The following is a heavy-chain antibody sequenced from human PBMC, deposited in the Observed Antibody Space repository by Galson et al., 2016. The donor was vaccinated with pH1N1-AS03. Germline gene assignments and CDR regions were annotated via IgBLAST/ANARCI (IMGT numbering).Heavy chain of an antibody. Sequence: SETLSLTCNVSGGSITRSGYSWGWVRQPPGKGLEWIGSISYSGSTYYNPSLKRRVSMSVDTSKNLFSLKLWSVTAADTAVYYCAREDSSGYFLIDSWGQGTLVTVPS. V-gene: IGHV4-39*07. D-gene: IGHD3-22*01. CDR3: AREDSSGYFLIDS. J-gene: IGHJ4*02. CDR1: GGSITRSGYS. CDR2: ISYSGST.